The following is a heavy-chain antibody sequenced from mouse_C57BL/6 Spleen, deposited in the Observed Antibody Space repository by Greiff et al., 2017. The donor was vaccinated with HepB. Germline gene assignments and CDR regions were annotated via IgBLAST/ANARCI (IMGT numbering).Heavy chain of an antibody. J-gene: IGHJ2*01. CDR2: IDPSDSET. Sequence: QVQLQQPGAELVRPGSSVKLSCKASGYTFTSYWMHWVKQRPIQGLEWIGNIDPSDSETHYNQKFKDKATLTVDKSSSTAYMQLSSLPSEDSAVYYCARRNYYGSSYFDYWGQGTTLTVSS. D-gene: IGHD1-1*01. CDR1: GYTFTSYW. V-gene: IGHV1-52*01. CDR3: ARRNYYGSSYFDY.